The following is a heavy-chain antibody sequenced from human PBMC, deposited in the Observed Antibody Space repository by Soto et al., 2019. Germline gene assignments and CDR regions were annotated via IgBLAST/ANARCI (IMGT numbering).Heavy chain of an antibody. J-gene: IGHJ4*02. CDR2: IVVGSGNT. CDR3: ARDREGNGGYTGADY. CDR1: GFTFTSSA. D-gene: IGHD4-17*01. Sequence: QMQLVQSGPEVKKPGTSVKVSCKASGFTFTSSAVQWVRQARGQRLEWIGWIVVGSGNTNYAQKFQERVTITRDMSTSTAYMELSSLRSEDTAVYYCARDREGNGGYTGADYWGQGTLVTVSS. V-gene: IGHV1-58*01.